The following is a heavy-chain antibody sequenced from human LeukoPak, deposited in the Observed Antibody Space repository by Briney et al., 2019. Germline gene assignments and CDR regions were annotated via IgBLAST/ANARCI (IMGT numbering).Heavy chain of an antibody. CDR2: IYYNGIT. CDR3: TRHDAVPVIGHGMGV. J-gene: IGHJ6*02. V-gene: IGHV4-59*08. D-gene: IGHD3-16*02. Sequence: SETLSLTCTVSGVSIGSHYWSWIRQSPGKGLEWVGYIYYNGITNYNPSLESRVTISVDTSKNQFSLKLSSVTAADTAVYYCTRHDAVPVIGHGMGVWGQGTTVTVSS. CDR1: GVSIGSHY.